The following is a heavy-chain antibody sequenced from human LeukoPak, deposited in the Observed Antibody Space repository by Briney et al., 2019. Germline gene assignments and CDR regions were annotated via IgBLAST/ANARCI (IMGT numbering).Heavy chain of an antibody. Sequence: ASVKVSCKASGYTFTSYYMHWVRQAPGRGLEWMGIINPSGGSTSYAQKFQGRVTMTRDTSTSAVYMELSSLRSEDTAVYYSARDPRGYSYGSDYWGQGTLVTVSS. CDR3: ARDPRGYSYGSDY. J-gene: IGHJ4*02. D-gene: IGHD5-18*01. CDR2: INPSGGST. CDR1: GYTFTSYY. V-gene: IGHV1-46*01.